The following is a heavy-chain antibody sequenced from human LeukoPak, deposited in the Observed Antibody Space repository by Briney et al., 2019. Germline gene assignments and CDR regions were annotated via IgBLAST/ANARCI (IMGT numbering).Heavy chain of an antibody. CDR2: INYIGSS. CDR1: GASISRNY. J-gene: IGHJ6*03. Sequence: SETLSLTCTVSGASISRNYWSWIRQPPGKGLEWIGYINYIGSSHYNPSLKSRVTISVDTSKNQFSLKVSSVTAADTAVYYCASGSSDYYYYYYMDVWAKGPRSPSP. V-gene: IGHV4-59*08. D-gene: IGHD2-2*01. CDR3: ASGSSDYYYYYYMDV.